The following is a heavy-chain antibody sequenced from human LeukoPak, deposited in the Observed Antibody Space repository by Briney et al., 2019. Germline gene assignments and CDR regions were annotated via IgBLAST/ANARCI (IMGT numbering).Heavy chain of an antibody. J-gene: IGHJ4*02. CDR2: ISYDGSNE. CDR1: GFTFSSYV. Sequence: GGSLRLSCAASGFTFSSYVMHWVRQAPGKGLEWVAIISYDGSNEYYADSVKGRFTISRDNSKNTLYLQMNSLRAEDTAVYYCAKGTRDSSSWYVNWGQGTLVTVSS. CDR3: AKGTRDSSSWYVN. V-gene: IGHV3-30*04. D-gene: IGHD6-13*01.